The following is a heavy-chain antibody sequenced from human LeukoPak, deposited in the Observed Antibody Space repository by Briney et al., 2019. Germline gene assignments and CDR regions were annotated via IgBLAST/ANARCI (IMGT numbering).Heavy chain of an antibody. CDR2: ISSSGSTI. D-gene: IGHD6-6*01. J-gene: IGHJ4*02. CDR1: GFTFSSYE. Sequence: GGSLRLSCAASGFTFSSYEMNWVRQAPGEGLEWVSYISSSGSTIYYADSVKGRFTISRDNAKNSLYLQMNSLRAEDTAVYYCAKDEGLKAYSSSDALDYWGQGTLVTVSS. V-gene: IGHV3-48*03. CDR3: AKDEGLKAYSSSDALDY.